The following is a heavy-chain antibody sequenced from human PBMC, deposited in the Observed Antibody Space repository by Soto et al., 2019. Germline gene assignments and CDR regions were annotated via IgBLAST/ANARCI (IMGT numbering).Heavy chain of an antibody. Sequence: GGSLRLSCTASGCTFTSYSINWVRQAPGQGLEWISYISSTSATIYYAESVRGRFTVSRDNAKNSVYLQMNSLRAEDTAVYFCARAKSLEYNWFDTWGQGTPVTVSS. CDR3: ARAKSLEYNWFDT. CDR2: ISSTSATI. CDR1: GCTFTSYS. J-gene: IGHJ5*02. V-gene: IGHV3-48*01.